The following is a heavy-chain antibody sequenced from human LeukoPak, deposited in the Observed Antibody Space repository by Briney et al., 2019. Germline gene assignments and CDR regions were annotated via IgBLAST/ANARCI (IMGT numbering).Heavy chain of an antibody. J-gene: IGHJ4*02. CDR2: ISSSSSYI. Sequence: GGSLRLSCAASGFTFSSYSMNWVRQAPGKGLEWVSSISSSSSYIYYADSVKGRFTISRDNSKNTLYLQMISLRAEDTAVYYCARSRYCSSTSCYIDYWGQGTLVTVSS. CDR3: ARSRYCSSTSCYIDY. D-gene: IGHD2-2*02. V-gene: IGHV3-21*04. CDR1: GFTFSSYS.